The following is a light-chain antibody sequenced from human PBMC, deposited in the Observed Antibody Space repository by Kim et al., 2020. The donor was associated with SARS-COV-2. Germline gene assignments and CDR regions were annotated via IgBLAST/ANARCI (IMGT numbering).Light chain of an antibody. CDR3: QKYNSAPWT. V-gene: IGKV1-27*01. Sequence: ASIGDRVTITCRASQDIAKSLAWYQQKPGKVPQVLIYAAATLQSGVPSRFSGSGSGTEFTLTIGSLQTEDVATYYCQKYNSAPWTFGPGTKVDIK. CDR2: AAA. J-gene: IGKJ1*01. CDR1: QDIAKS.